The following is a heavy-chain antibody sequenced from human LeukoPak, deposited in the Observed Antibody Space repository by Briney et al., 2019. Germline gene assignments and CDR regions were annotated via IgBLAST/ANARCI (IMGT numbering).Heavy chain of an antibody. Sequence: SETLSLTCTVSGGSMSSHYWNWIRQSPGKGLEWIGYIYDSGSTNYNPSLKNRVTISVDTSKNQFSLKLSSVTAADTAVYYCASYGDSGNYWGQGTLVTVSS. J-gene: IGHJ4*02. V-gene: IGHV4-59*11. CDR1: GGSMSSHY. D-gene: IGHD4-17*01. CDR3: ASYGDSGNY. CDR2: IYDSGST.